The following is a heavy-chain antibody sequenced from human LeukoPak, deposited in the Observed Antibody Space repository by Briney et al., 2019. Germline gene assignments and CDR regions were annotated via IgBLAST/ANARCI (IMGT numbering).Heavy chain of an antibody. D-gene: IGHD1-26*01. J-gene: IGHJ4*02. Sequence: SETLSLTCTVSGYSISSGFYWGWIRQPPGKGLEWIGSIYHSGSTYYNPALKSRVTISVDTSKNQFSLKLSSVTAADTAVYYCARAVGITTALFDYWGQGTLVTVSS. V-gene: IGHV4-38-2*02. CDR2: IYHSGST. CDR1: GYSISSGFY. CDR3: ARAVGITTALFDY.